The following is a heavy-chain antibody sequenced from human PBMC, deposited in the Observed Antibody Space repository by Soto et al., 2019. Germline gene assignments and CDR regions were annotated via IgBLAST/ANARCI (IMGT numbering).Heavy chain of an antibody. CDR3: AGDSDPVGANCFDP. D-gene: IGHD1-26*01. J-gene: IGHJ5*02. V-gene: IGHV3-7*03. Sequence: GGSLRLSCAASRFTFGTYWMTWVRQDPGKGLEWVANINEDGSEKFYVDSVKGRFTISRDNTKNSLYLQMNSLRAEDTAVYYCAGDSDPVGANCFDPWGQGTLVTVSS. CDR2: INEDGSEK. CDR1: RFTFGTYW.